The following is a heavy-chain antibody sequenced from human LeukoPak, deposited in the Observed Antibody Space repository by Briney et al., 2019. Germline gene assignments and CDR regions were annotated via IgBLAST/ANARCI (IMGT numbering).Heavy chain of an antibody. D-gene: IGHD6-13*01. CDR2: IRYDGSNK. J-gene: IGHJ3*02. Sequence: GGSLRLSCAASGFTFSRYRMNWVRQAPGKGLEWVAFIRYDGSNKYYADSVKGRFTISRDNSKNTLYLQMNSLRAEDTAVYYCAKEAAGTQYAFDIWGQGTMVTVSS. V-gene: IGHV3-30*02. CDR1: GFTFSRYR. CDR3: AKEAAGTQYAFDI.